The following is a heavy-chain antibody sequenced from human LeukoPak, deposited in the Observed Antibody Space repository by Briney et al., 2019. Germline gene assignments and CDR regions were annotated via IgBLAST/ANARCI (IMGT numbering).Heavy chain of an antibody. D-gene: IGHD6-13*01. CDR2: INSRGSTI. V-gene: IGHV3-48*03. J-gene: IGHJ4*02. Sequence: GGSLRLSCAASGFTFSSFEMNWVRQAPRKGLEWVSYINSRGSTIYYAHSVKSRFTTSRDNAENSLFLQMSSLRAEDTGVYYCARAGYSSSWFYFDNWGQETLVTVSS. CDR3: ARAGYSSSWFYFDN. CDR1: GFTFSSFE.